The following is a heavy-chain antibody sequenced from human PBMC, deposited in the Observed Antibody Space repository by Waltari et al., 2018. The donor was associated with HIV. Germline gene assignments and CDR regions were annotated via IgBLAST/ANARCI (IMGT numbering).Heavy chain of an antibody. CDR3: ARERNNNYF. J-gene: IGHJ4*02. D-gene: IGHD1-20*01. V-gene: IGHV3-53*01. Sequence: EVQLMAYLGVLIHPGGSLALSCASHGLPLSSYCMSWVRQAPGKGLEWVSVIYSGGSTYYADSVKGRFTISRDNSKNTLYLQMNSLRAEDTAVYYCARERNNNYFWGQGTLVTVSS. CDR2: IYSGGST. CDR1: GLPLSSYC.